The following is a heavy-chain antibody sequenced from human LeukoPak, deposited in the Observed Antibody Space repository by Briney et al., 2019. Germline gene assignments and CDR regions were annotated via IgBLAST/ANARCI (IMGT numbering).Heavy chain of an antibody. J-gene: IGHJ4*02. CDR3: SKKDYRIAAAGIDY. CDR1: GFTFSSYA. D-gene: IGHD6-13*01. Sequence: GGSLRLSCAASGFTFSSYAMSWVRQAPGKGLEWVSAISGSGGSTYYADSVKGRFTISRDNSKNTLYLQMNSLRAEDTAVYYCSKKDYRIAAAGIDYWGQGTLVTVSS. CDR2: ISGSGGST. V-gene: IGHV3-23*01.